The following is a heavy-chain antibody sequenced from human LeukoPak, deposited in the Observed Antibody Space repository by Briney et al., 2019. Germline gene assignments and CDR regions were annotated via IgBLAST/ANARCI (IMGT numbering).Heavy chain of an antibody. CDR1: GFNFGVVA. J-gene: IGHJ4*02. CDR3: ARERAGDVDY. Sequence: GGSLRLSCATSGFNFGVVAMDWIRQAPGKGLEWVGFIRQREYGGTAEYAVSGNGRIAISREDSKSIVYLQMSDLRTEDTGVYYCARERAGDVDYWGLGTLVTVSS. V-gene: IGHV3-49*03. CDR2: IRQREYGGTA.